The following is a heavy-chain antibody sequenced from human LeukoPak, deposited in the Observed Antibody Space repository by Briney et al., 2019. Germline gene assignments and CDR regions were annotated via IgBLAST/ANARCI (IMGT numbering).Heavy chain of an antibody. V-gene: IGHV4-59*12. J-gene: IGHJ4*02. Sequence: SETLSLTCTVSGGSIRSFFWSWLRQPPGKPLEWLGHIYHTGSTNYNPSFKSRLTISVDMSKNLFSLKLSSVTAADTAVYYCARYENIVDYWGQGTLVTVSS. CDR1: GGSIRSFF. D-gene: IGHD2/OR15-2a*01. CDR2: IYHTGST. CDR3: ARYENIVDY.